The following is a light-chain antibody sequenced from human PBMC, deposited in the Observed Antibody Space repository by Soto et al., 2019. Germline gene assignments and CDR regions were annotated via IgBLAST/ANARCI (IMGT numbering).Light chain of an antibody. V-gene: IGKV1-6*01. CDR2: AAS. Sequence: AIQMTQSPSSLSASVGDRVTITCRASQGIRNELGWYQQRPGKAPKLLIYAASTLESGVPSRFSASGSGTDFTLTISSLRPEDFATYYCLQDSKYPRTFGQGTKAEIK. J-gene: IGKJ1*01. CDR3: LQDSKYPRT. CDR1: QGIRNE.